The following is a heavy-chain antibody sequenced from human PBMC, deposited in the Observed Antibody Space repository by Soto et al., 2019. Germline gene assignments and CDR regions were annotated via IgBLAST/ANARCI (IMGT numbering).Heavy chain of an antibody. CDR3: ARTAPQFPYYFDY. V-gene: IGHV4-31*03. CDR2: IYYSGST. Sequence: SETLSLTCTVSGGSISSGGYYWSWIRQHPGKGLEWIGYIYYSGSTYYNPSLKSRVTISVDTSKNQFSLKLSSVAAADTAVYYCARTAPQFPYYFDYWGQGTLVTVS. J-gene: IGHJ4*02. CDR1: GGSISSGGYY.